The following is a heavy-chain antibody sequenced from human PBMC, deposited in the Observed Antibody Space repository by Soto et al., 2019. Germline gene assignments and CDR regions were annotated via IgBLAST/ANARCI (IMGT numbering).Heavy chain of an antibody. CDR1: GGSISSGGYY. V-gene: IGHV4-31*03. CDR2: IYYSGST. J-gene: IGHJ5*02. Sequence: QVQLQESGPGLVKPSQTLSLTCTVSGGSISSGGYYWSWIRQHPGKGLEWIGYIYYSGSTYYNPSLKSRVTISVDPSKNQFSLKLSSVTAADTGVYYCARAFRYDSSGYYSAWFDPWGQGTLVTVSS. D-gene: IGHD3-22*01. CDR3: ARAFRYDSSGYYSAWFDP.